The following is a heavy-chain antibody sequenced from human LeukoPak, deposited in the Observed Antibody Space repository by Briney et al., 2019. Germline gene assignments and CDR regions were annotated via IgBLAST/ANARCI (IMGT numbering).Heavy chain of an antibody. V-gene: IGHV1-69*13. CDR2: IIPIFGTA. Sequence: SVKVSCKASGGTFSSYAISWVRQAPGQGLEWMGGIIPIFGTANYAQKFQGRVTITADESTSTAYMEPSSLRSEDTAVYYCASEIWSGYYFDYWGQGTLVPVSS. CDR3: ASEIWSGYYFDY. J-gene: IGHJ4*02. CDR1: GGTFSSYA. D-gene: IGHD3-3*01.